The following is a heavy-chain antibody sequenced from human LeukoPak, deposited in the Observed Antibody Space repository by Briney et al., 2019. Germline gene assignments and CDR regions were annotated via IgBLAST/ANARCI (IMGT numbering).Heavy chain of an antibody. Sequence: PSGGSLGLSCAASGFTFGDYAMSWVRQAPGKGLEWVGFIRTEAYDGATDYGASVKGRFTISRDDSKNIAYLQMNSLNTEDTAVYYCTRTFGYYYFYMDVWGKGTTVIVSS. CDR2: IRTEAYDGAT. V-gene: IGHV3-49*04. D-gene: IGHD3-16*01. CDR1: GFTFGDYA. CDR3: TRTFGYYYFYMDV. J-gene: IGHJ6*03.